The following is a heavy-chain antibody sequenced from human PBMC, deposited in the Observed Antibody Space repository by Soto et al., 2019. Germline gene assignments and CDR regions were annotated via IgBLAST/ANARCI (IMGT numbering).Heavy chain of an antibody. CDR3: ATFYGDYAGGEFFQH. Sequence: EVQLLESGGGLVQPGGSLRLSCVFSGFTFSSYAMNWVRQAPGKGLEWVSAITGPGRSAYYADSVKGRFTISRDSSKNTLYLQMSSLRVEDTGVYYCATFYGDYAGGEFFQHWGRGTLVTVSS. CDR2: ITGPGRSA. V-gene: IGHV3-23*01. CDR1: GFTFSSYA. J-gene: IGHJ1*01. D-gene: IGHD4-17*01.